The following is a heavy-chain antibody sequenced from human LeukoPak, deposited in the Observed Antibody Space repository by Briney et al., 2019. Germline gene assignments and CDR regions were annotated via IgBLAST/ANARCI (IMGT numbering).Heavy chain of an antibody. CDR1: GGTFSSYA. D-gene: IGHD6-6*01. Sequence: ASVKVSCKASGGTFSSYAISWVRQAPGQGLEWMGWINPNSGGTNYAQKFQGRVTMTRDTSISTAYMELSRLRSDDTAVYYCARGEYSSSSGAFYYYYYMDVWGKGTTVTVSS. J-gene: IGHJ6*03. V-gene: IGHV1-2*02. CDR2: INPNSGGT. CDR3: ARGEYSSSSGAFYYYYYMDV.